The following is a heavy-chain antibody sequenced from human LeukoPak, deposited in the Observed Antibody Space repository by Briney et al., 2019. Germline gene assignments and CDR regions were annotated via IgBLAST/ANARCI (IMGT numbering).Heavy chain of an antibody. Sequence: KASETLSLTCAVYSGSLSGYYWSWIRQPPGKGLEWIGEINHSGGTNYNPSLKSRVTIAVETSKNQFSLKLTSVTAADTAMYYCVKSNSRYQPWTLDIWGRGTMVTVSS. CDR1: SGSLSGYY. J-gene: IGHJ3*02. CDR3: VKSNSRYQPWTLDI. CDR2: INHSGGT. D-gene: IGHD2-2*01. V-gene: IGHV4-34*01.